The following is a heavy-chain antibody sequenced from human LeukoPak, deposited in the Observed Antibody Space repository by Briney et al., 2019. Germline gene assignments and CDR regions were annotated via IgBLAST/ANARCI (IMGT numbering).Heavy chain of an antibody. J-gene: IGHJ6*03. Sequence: GGSLRLSCAASGFTFSDYYMSWIRQAPGKGLEGVSYISHSGRTMYYADPVKGGCTISRDNAKSSLYLQMNSLRAGDTAVYYCARDSIVPGNIGNDMDVWGKGTTVTVSS. V-gene: IGHV3-11*01. CDR2: ISHSGRTM. D-gene: IGHD3-10*02. CDR1: GFTFSDYY. CDR3: ARDSIVPGNIGNDMDV.